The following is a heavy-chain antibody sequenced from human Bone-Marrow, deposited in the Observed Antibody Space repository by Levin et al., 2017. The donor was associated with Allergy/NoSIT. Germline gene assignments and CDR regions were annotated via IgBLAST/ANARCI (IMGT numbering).Heavy chain of an antibody. D-gene: IGHD6-13*01. V-gene: IGHV3-53*01. Sequence: GGSLRLSCAASGFTVSNNYMKWVRQAPGKGLEWVSLIYSGGNTFYADSVKGRFTISRDNSKNTLYLQMNSLRAEDTAVYYCAAQTPGICHSWGQGTLVTVSA. CDR3: AAQTPGICHS. J-gene: IGHJ4*02. CDR2: IYSGGNT. CDR1: GFTVSNNY.